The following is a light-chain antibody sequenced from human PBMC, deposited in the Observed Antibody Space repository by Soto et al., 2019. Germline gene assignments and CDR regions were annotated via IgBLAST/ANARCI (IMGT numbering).Light chain of an antibody. V-gene: IGKV3-20*01. CDR2: GTS. Sequence: EVVLTQSPGTLSLSPGERATLSCRASQSVSSNYLAWYQQKPGQAPRLLIYGTSNRATGIPDRVSGSGSGTDFTLTISRLEPEDFAVYYCQQYGTAPFTFCSETKVDIK. CDR1: QSVSSNY. CDR3: QQYGTAPFT. J-gene: IGKJ3*01.